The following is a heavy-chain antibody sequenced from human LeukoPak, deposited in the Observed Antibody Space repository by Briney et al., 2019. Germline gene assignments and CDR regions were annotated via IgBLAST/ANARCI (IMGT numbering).Heavy chain of an antibody. CDR1: GGSFSGYY. J-gene: IGHJ6*03. D-gene: IGHD3-22*01. V-gene: IGHV4-34*01. Sequence: PSETLSLTFAVYGGSFSGYYWSWIRQPPGKGLEWIGEINHSGSTNYNPSLKSRVTISVDTSKNQFSLKLSSVTAADTAVYYCARGRYYDSSGYYRGYYYYYMDVWGKGTTVTVSS. CDR3: ARGRYYDSSGYYRGYYYYYMDV. CDR2: INHSGST.